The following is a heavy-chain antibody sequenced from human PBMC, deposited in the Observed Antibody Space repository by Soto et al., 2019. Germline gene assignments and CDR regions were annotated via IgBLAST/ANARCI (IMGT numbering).Heavy chain of an antibody. CDR1: GGSISSGGFS. Sequence: SETLSLTCAVSGGSISSGGFSWSWIRPSPGKGLELIGYSNYSGSTYYNPSLRSRVTISVDRSKNEFSLRLSSETAADTAVYYCARATFLRKGYYDATDYYYFDYWGQGTLVTVSS. D-gene: IGHD3-22*01. J-gene: IGHJ4*02. V-gene: IGHV4-30-2*06. CDR3: ARATFLRKGYYDATDYYYFDY. CDR2: SNYSGST.